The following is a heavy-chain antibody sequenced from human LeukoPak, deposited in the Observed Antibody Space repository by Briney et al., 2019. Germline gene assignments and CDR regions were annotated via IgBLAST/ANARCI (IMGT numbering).Heavy chain of an antibody. CDR3: AKIVGNDYDLSPYYFDY. CDR2: ISGSGGST. Sequence: PGGSLRLSCAASGFTFSSYAMSWVRQAPGKGLEWVSVISGSGGSTYYADSVKGRFTISRDNSKNTLYLQMNSLRAEDTAVYYCAKIVGNDYDLSPYYFDYWGQGTLVTASS. CDR1: GFTFSSYA. D-gene: IGHD3-3*01. V-gene: IGHV3-23*01. J-gene: IGHJ4*02.